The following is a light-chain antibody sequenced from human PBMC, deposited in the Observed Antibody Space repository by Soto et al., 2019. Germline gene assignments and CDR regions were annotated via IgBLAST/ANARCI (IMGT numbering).Light chain of an antibody. Sequence: EIVMTQSPATLSLSPGEGATLSCRASQGVRYNVAWSQQKPGQAPRLLIYGTSTRATGIPARFSGSGSGTEFTLTISSLQSEDFAVYYCQQYNDWPWTFGQGTRVEVK. CDR3: QQYNDWPWT. CDR2: GTS. CDR1: QGVRYN. V-gene: IGKV3-15*01. J-gene: IGKJ1*01.